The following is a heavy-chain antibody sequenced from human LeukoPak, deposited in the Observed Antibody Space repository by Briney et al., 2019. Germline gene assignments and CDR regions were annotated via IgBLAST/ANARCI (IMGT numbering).Heavy chain of an antibody. V-gene: IGHV1-69*13. CDR2: IIPIFGTA. CDR3: ARSYDILTAFDY. Sequence: ASVTVSCTASGGTFSIYAISWVRQAPGQGLEWMGGIIPIFGTANYAQKFQGRVTITADESTSTAYMELRSLRSDDTAVYYCARSYDILTAFDYWGQGTLVTVSS. D-gene: IGHD3-9*01. CDR1: GGTFSIYA. J-gene: IGHJ4*02.